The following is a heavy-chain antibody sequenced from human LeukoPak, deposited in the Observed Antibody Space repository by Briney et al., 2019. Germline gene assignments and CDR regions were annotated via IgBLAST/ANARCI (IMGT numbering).Heavy chain of an antibody. CDR3: TRSVVYNWNFDY. D-gene: IGHD1-20*01. CDR1: GFTFSSHW. CDR2: IYSDGSHK. Sequence: GGSLRLSCAASGFTFSSHWMHWVRQAPGKGLEWVSRIYSDGSHKYYADSVKGRFTFSRDNSKNTVYLQMNSLRAEDMAMYYCTRSVVYNWNFDYWGQGTLVAVSS. J-gene: IGHJ4*02. V-gene: IGHV3-74*01.